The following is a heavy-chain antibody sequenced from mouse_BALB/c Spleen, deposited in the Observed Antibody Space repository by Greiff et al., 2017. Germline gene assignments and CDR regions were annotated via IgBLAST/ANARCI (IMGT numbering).Heavy chain of an antibody. V-gene: IGHV5-9-3*01. Sequence: EVKLMESGGGLVKPGGSLKLSCAASGFTFSSYAMSWVRQTPEKRLEWVATISSGGSYTYYPDSVKGRFTISRDNAKNTLYLQMSSLRSEDTAMYYCARQSSSGSSPLDYWGQGTTLTVSS. CDR3: ARQSSSGSSPLDY. J-gene: IGHJ2*01. CDR1: GFTFSSYA. D-gene: IGHD3-1*01. CDR2: ISSGGSYT.